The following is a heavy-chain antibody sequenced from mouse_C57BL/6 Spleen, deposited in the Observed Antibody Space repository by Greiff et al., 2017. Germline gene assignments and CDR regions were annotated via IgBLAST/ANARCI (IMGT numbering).Heavy chain of an antibody. J-gene: IGHJ4*01. CDR3: ARKITTVVANYAMDY. CDR1: GFSLTSYA. Sequence: VQLVESGPGLVAPSQTLSITCTVSGFSLTSYAISWVRQPPGKGLEWLGVIWTGGGTNYNSALKSRLSISKDNSKSQVFLKMNSLQTDDTARYYCARKITTVVANYAMDYWGQGTSVTVSS. V-gene: IGHV2-9-1*01. D-gene: IGHD1-1*01. CDR2: IWTGGGT.